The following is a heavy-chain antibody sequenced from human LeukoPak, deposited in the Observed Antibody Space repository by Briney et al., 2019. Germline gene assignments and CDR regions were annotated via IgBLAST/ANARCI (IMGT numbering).Heavy chain of an antibody. CDR1: GFTFDNAW. J-gene: IGHJ4*02. D-gene: IGHD3-9*01. Sequence: GRSLRLSCAASGFTFDNAWMSWVRQAPGKGLEWVGRIKSKTNGGTTDYAAPVKGRFIISRDDSKTTLYLQMNSLKTEDTAVYYCTTTPYYDILTGHYYFDYWGQGTLVTVSS. V-gene: IGHV3-15*01. CDR2: IKSKTNGGTT. CDR3: TTTPYYDILTGHYYFDY.